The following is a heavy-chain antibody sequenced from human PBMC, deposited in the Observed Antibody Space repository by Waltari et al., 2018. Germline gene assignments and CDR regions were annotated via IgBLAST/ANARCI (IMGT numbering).Heavy chain of an antibody. CDR2: IRSKANGYAT. V-gene: IGHV3-73*02. J-gene: IGHJ4*02. CDR1: GFTFSGSA. CDR3: TMIWSGYPDRDY. D-gene: IGHD3-3*01. Sequence: EVQLVESGGGLVQPGGSLKLSCAASGFTFSGSAMHWVRQASGKGLEWVGRIRSKANGYATAYAASVKGRFTISRDDSKNTAYLQMNSLKTEDTAVYYCTMIWSGYPDRDYWGQGTLVTVSS.